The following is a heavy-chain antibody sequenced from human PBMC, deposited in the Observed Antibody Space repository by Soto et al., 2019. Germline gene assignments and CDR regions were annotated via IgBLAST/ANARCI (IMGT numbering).Heavy chain of an antibody. CDR1: GFSFSNYA. CDR2: ISAGGSNT. Sequence: GGSLRLSCAASGFSFSNYAMNWVRQAPGKGLEWVSAISAGGSNTNYADSVKGRFTISSDNSKNTLYRQMNGLRADDTAVYYCAKEYSTSFDYWGQGTPVTVSS. D-gene: IGHD6-6*01. CDR3: AKEYSTSFDY. V-gene: IGHV3-23*01. J-gene: IGHJ4*02.